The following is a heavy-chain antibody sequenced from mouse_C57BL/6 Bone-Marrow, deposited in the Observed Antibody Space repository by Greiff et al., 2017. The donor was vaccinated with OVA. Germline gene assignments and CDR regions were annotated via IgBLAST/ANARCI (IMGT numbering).Heavy chain of an antibody. Sequence: QVQLQQPGAELVKPGASVKLSCKASGYTFTSYWMHWVKQRPGRGLEWIGRIDPNSGGTKYNEKFKSKATLTVDKSSSTAYMQLSSLTSEDSAVSYCAGSYYSSSWDYFDYWGQGTTVTVSA. V-gene: IGHV1-72*01. CDR1: GYTFTSYW. CDR2: IDPNSGGT. J-gene: IGHJ2*01. CDR3: AGSYYSSSWDYFDY. D-gene: IGHD1-1*01.